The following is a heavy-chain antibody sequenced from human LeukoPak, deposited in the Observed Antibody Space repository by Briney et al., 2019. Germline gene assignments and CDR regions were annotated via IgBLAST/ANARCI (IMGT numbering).Heavy chain of an antibody. J-gene: IGHJ3*02. CDR3: ASRWGELHAFDI. CDR2: INPNSGGT. D-gene: IGHD2-15*01. Sequence: ASVKVSCKGSGYTFTGYYMHWVRQATGKGLEWMGWINPNSGGTNYAQKFQGRVTMTRDTSISTAYMELSRLRSDDTAVYYCASRWGELHAFDIWGQGTMVTVSS. V-gene: IGHV1-2*02. CDR1: GYTFTGYY.